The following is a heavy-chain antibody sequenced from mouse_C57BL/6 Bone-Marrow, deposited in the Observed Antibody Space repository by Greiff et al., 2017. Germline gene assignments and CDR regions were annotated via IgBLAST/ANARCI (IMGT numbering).Heavy chain of an antibody. Sequence: EVQLVESGGGLVKPGGSLKLSCAASGFTFSSYTMSWVRQTPEKRLEWVATISGGGGNTYYPDSVKGRFTISRDNAKNTLYLQMSSLRSGDTALYYCARHSTYYSNYNYWGQGTTLTVSS. CDR1: GFTFSSYT. V-gene: IGHV5-9*01. CDR3: ARHSTYYSNYNY. CDR2: ISGGGGNT. D-gene: IGHD2-5*01. J-gene: IGHJ2*01.